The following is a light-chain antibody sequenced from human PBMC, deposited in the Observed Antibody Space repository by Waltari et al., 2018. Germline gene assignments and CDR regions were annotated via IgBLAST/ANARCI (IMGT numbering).Light chain of an antibody. J-gene: IGKJ2*03. CDR2: AAS. V-gene: IGKV1-17*01. Sequence: DIQMTQSPSSLSASVGDTVTITCRASQGISSYLNWFQQKPGKAPKLLIYAASSLESGVPSRFSGSGSGTEFTLTISSLQPEDFAAYYCLQPNSYPYSFGQGTKVEIK. CDR1: QGISSY. CDR3: LQPNSYPYS.